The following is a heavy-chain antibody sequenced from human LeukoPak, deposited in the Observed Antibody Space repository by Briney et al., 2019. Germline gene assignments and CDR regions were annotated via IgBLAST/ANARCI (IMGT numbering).Heavy chain of an antibody. CDR1: GGSFSGYY. J-gene: IGHJ4*02. CDR3: ARLIAADPQLDS. Sequence: PSETLSLTCAVYGGSFSGYYWSWIRQPPGKGLEWIGEINHSGSTNYNPSLKSRVTISVDTSKNQFSLKLSSVTAADTAVYYCARLIAADPQLDSWGQGTLVAVSS. V-gene: IGHV4-34*01. CDR2: INHSGST. D-gene: IGHD6-13*01.